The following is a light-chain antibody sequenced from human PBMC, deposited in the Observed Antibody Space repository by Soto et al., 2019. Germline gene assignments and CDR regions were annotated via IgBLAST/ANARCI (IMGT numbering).Light chain of an antibody. Sequence: EIVLTQSPGTLSLSPGERGTLSCRASQSVSSNYLAWYQHKLGQAPRLLIYAASSRATGVPDRFSGSGSGTDFTLTISRLEPEDFAVYYCQLYGSSPQNTRYTFGQGTKLEIK. V-gene: IGKV3-20*01. CDR3: QLYGSSPQNTRYT. J-gene: IGKJ2*01. CDR2: AAS. CDR1: QSVSSNY.